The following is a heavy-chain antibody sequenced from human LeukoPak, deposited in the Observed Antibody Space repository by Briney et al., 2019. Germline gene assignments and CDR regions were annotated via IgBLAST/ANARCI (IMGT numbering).Heavy chain of an antibody. CDR2: IYTGGST. CDR3: ASQRAISRSAYGLDV. V-gene: IGHV3-66*02. CDR1: GFTVSSTY. D-gene: IGHD6-13*01. J-gene: IGHJ6*02. Sequence: GGSLRLSCAASGFTVSSTYMSWVRQAPGKXXXXXXVIYTGGSTFYADSVKGRFTISRATSTNTLYLQMNSLRGEDTAVYYCASQRAISRSAYGLDVWGQGTTVTVSS.